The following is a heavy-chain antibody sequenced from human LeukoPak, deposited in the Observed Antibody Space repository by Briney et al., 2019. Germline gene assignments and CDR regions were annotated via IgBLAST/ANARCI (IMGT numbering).Heavy chain of an antibody. D-gene: IGHD1-26*01. CDR2: IYYSGST. Sequence: SETLSLTCTVSGGSISSSSYYWGWIRQPPGKGLEWIGYIYYSGSTNYNPSLKSRVTISVDTSKNQFSLKLSSVTAADTAVYYCARHVRSVGAVSFDYWGQGTLVTVSS. CDR1: GGSISSSSYY. V-gene: IGHV4-61*05. CDR3: ARHVRSVGAVSFDY. J-gene: IGHJ4*02.